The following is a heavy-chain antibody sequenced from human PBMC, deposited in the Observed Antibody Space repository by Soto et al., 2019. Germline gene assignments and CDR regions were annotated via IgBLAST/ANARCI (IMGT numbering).Heavy chain of an antibody. CDR1: GYTFTSYA. D-gene: IGHD3-22*01. CDR3: ARDLTRSGYYYFDY. CDR2: INAGNGNT. Sequence: QVQLVQSGAEVKKPGASVKVSCKASGYTFTSYAMHWVRQAPGQRLEWMGWINAGNGNTKYSQKFQGRVTITRDTSASTAYMELSSLRSEDTAVYYCARDLTRSGYYYFDYWGQGTLVTVSS. J-gene: IGHJ4*02. V-gene: IGHV1-3*01.